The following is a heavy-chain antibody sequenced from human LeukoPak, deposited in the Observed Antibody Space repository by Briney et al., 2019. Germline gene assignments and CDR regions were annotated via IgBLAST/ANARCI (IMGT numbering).Heavy chain of an antibody. CDR1: GFTFSNYA. Sequence: PGGSLRLSCAASGFTFSNYAMNWVRQAPGKGLEWVSGISGSGGSTYYADSVEGRFTVSRDNSKNTLFLQMNSLRAEDTAVYYCAREDAINWFDPWGQGTLVTVSS. CDR3: AREDAINWFDP. J-gene: IGHJ5*02. V-gene: IGHV3-23*01. CDR2: ISGSGGST.